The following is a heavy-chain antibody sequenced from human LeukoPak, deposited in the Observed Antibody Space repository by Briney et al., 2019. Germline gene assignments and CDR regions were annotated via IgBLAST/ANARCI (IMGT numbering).Heavy chain of an antibody. D-gene: IGHD3-22*01. CDR2: INPSGGST. CDR1: GGTFSSYA. CDR3: ARDVSPYYDSSGYYDNWFDP. V-gene: IGHV1-46*01. Sequence: ASVKVSCKASGGTFSSYAISWVRQAPGQGLEWMGIINPSGGSTSYAQKFQGRVTMTRDTSTSTVYMELSSLRSEDTAVYYCARDVSPYYDSSGYYDNWFDPWGQGTLVTVSS. J-gene: IGHJ5*02.